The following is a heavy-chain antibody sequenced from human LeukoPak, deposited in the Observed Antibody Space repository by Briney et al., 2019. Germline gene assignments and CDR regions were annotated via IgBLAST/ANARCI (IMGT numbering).Heavy chain of an antibody. J-gene: IGHJ6*03. CDR2: SYTSGSI. CDR1: GGSISSGSYY. V-gene: IGHV4-61*02. CDR3: AREETYYDFWSGYPGDYYYYMDV. D-gene: IGHD3-3*01. Sequence: PSQTLSLTCTVSGGSISSGSYYWSWIGQAAGKGLEWIRRSYTSGSINYNPSLKSRVTISVDTAKNQFSLKLSSVNAADTAVYYCAREETYYDFWSGYPGDYYYYMDVWGKGTTVTVSS.